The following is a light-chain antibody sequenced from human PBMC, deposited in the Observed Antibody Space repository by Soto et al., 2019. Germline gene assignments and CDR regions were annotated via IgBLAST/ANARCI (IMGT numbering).Light chain of an antibody. Sequence: EIVLTQSPATLSVSPGDRATLSCRASQSVSRYLAWYQQKAGQAPRLVMYDAATRATGIPDRFSGSGSGTDFTLTISSLEPEXFAVYYCQQRGNWPLTFGQGTRLEIQ. CDR2: DAA. CDR3: QQRGNWPLT. J-gene: IGKJ5*01. CDR1: QSVSRY. V-gene: IGKV3-11*01.